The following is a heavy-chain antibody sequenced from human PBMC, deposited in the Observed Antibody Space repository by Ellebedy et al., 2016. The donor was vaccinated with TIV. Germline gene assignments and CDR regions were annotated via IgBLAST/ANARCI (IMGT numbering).Heavy chain of an antibody. CDR2: IKPDGSDI. V-gene: IGHV3-74*03. J-gene: IGHJ6*02. CDR3: ASGEAYYGMDV. Sequence: GESLKISCAASGFTFSSYAMHWVRQPPGKGLEWVSRIKPDGSDITYADSVRGRFTISRDNAKNTLYLQMDSLRVEDTAVYYCASGEAYYGMDVWGQGTTVTVSS. D-gene: IGHD3-3*01. CDR1: GFTFSSYA.